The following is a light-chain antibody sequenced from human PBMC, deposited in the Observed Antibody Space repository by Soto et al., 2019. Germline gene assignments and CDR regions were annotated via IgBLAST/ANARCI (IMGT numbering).Light chain of an antibody. CDR3: AAWDDSLSGV. CDR1: SSNIGSNY. V-gene: IGLV1-47*01. CDR2: RNN. J-gene: IGLJ2*01. Sequence: QLVLTQPPSASGTPGQRVTISCSGSSSNIGSNYVYWYQQLPGTAPKLLIYRNNQRPSGVPDRFSGSRSDTSASLAISGLRSEDEADYYCAAWDDSLSGVFGGGTKLTVL.